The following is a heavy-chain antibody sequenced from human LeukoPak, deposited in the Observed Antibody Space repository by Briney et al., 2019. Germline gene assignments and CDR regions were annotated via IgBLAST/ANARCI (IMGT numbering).Heavy chain of an antibody. V-gene: IGHV1-8*01. CDR1: GYTFTSYD. CDR3: ARGGRGIAAAGSGFDY. CDR2: MNPNSGNT. Sequence: GASVKVSCKASGYTFTSYDINWVRQATGQGLEWMGWMNPNSGNTGYAQKFQGRVTMTRNTSISTAYMELSSLRSEDTAVYYCARGGRGIAAAGSGFDYWGQGTLVTVSS. J-gene: IGHJ4*02. D-gene: IGHD6-13*01.